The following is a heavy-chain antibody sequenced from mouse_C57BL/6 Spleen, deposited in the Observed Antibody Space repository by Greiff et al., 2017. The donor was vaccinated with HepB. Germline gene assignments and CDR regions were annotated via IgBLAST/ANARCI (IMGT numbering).Heavy chain of an antibody. D-gene: IGHD1-1*01. J-gene: IGHJ4*01. CDR1: GFTFTDYY. CDR3: ARYYYGSSGYYYAMDY. CDR2: IRNKANGYTT. Sequence: EVKLQESGGGLVQPGGSLSLSCAASGFTFTDYYMSWVRQPPGKALEWLGFIRNKANGYTTEYSASVKGRFTISRDNSQSILYLQMNALRAEDSATYYCARYYYGSSGYYYAMDYWGQGTSVTVSS. V-gene: IGHV7-3*01.